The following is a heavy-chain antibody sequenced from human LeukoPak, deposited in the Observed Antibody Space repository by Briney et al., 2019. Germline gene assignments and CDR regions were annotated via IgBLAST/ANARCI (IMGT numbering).Heavy chain of an antibody. CDR3: ARDLAWGAFDY. CDR1: GFTFSSYS. D-gene: IGHD7-27*01. Sequence: GGSLRLSCAASGFTFSSYSMNWVRQAPGKGLEWVSSISSSSSYIYYADSVKGRFTISRDDSKNTLSLQMNSLRVEDTAVYYCARDLAWGAFDYWGQGTLATVSS. V-gene: IGHV3-21*04. CDR2: ISSSSSYI. J-gene: IGHJ4*02.